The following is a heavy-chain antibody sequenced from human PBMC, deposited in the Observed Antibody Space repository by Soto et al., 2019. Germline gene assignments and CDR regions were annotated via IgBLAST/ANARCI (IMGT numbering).Heavy chain of an antibody. CDR1: GFTFTSSA. CDR2: IVVGSGNT. CDR3: AADPRLGAVADYYGTDV. Sequence: SVKVSCKASGFTFTSSAMQWVRQARGQRLEWIGWIVVGSGNTNYAQKFQERVTITRDMSTSTAYMELSSLRSEDTAVYYCAADPRLGAVADYYGTDVWGQGTTVTVSS. D-gene: IGHD6-19*01. J-gene: IGHJ6*02. V-gene: IGHV1-58*02.